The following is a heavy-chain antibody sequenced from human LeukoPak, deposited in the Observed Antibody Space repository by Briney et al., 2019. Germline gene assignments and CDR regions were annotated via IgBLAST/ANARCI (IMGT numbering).Heavy chain of an antibody. V-gene: IGHV1-2*02. CDR3: SRERVGATPFGY. CDR1: GYTFTGYY. CDR2: INPNSGGT. D-gene: IGHD1-26*01. Sequence: ASVKVSCKASGYTFTGYYMHWVRQAPGQGLEWMGWINPNSGGTNYAQKFQGRVTVTRDTSISTAYMELSRLRSDDTAVYYCSRERVGATPFGYWGQGTLVTVSS. J-gene: IGHJ4*02.